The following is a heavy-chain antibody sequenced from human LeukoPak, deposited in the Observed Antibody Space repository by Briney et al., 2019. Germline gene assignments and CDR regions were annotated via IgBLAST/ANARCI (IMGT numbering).Heavy chain of an antibody. J-gene: IGHJ4*02. CDR3: ARHPVTSLFDY. Sequence: SETLSLTCTVSGGSFSSSTYYWGWIRQPAGKGLEWIGSIYYSGSTYYNPSLKSRVTISVDTSKNQFSLKLSSVTAADTAVYYCARHPVTSLFDYWGQGTLVTVSS. CDR1: GGSFSSSTYY. CDR2: IYYSGST. V-gene: IGHV4-39*01. D-gene: IGHD4-17*01.